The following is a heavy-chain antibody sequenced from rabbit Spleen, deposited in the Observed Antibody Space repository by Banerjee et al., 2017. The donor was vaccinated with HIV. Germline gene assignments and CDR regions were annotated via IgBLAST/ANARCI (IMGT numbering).Heavy chain of an antibody. CDR3: ASADNNDYRDFIL. CDR2: LYILSSDAI. CDR1: GFSFSRNYW. V-gene: IGHV1S45*01. D-gene: IGHD8-1*01. J-gene: IGHJ4*01. Sequence: QEQLEESGGDLVKPEGSLTLTCTASGFSFSRNYWICWVRQAPGKGLEWIGCLYILSSDAIYYASWVNGRFTISKTSSTTVTLQMTSLTAADTATYFCASADNNDYRDFILWGPGTLVTVS.